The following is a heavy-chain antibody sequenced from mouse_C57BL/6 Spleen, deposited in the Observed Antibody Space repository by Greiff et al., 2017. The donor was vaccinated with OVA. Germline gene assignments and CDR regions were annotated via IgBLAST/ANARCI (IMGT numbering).Heavy chain of an antibody. J-gene: IGHJ2*01. CDR1: GYSFTDYN. V-gene: IGHV1-39*01. CDR3: ARSRITTVLATGYFDY. D-gene: IGHD1-1*01. Sequence: VHVKQSGPELVKPGASVKISCKASGYSFTDYNMNWVKQSNGKSLEWIGVINPNYGTTSYNQKFKGKATLTVDQSSSTAYMQLNSLTSEDSAVYYCARSRITTVLATGYFDYWGQGTTLTVSS. CDR2: INPNYGTT.